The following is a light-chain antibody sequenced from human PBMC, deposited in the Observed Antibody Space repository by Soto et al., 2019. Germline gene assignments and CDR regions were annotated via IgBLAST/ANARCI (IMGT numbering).Light chain of an antibody. CDR3: QQYNTYSPT. Sequence: DIEMTQSPSTLSAFVGDRVXITXXASQSISSWLAWYQQKPGKAPNLLIYKASSLESGVPSRFSGSGSGTEFTLTISSLQPDDFATYYCQQYNTYSPTFGQGTKVDI. V-gene: IGKV1-5*03. J-gene: IGKJ1*01. CDR2: KAS. CDR1: QSISSW.